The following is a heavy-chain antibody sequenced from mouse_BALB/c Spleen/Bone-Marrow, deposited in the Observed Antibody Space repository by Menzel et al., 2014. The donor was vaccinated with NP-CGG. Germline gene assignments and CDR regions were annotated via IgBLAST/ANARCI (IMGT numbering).Heavy chain of an antibody. Sequence: VKLMESGAELVRPGASVKLSCRASGYTFTSYWINWVKQRPGQGLEWIGNIYPSDSYTNYNQRFKDKATLTVDKSSSTAYMQLSSPTSEDSAVYYCTRYGNSYYYAMDYWGQGTSVTVSS. V-gene: IGHV1-69*02. J-gene: IGHJ4*01. CDR3: TRYGNSYYYAMDY. D-gene: IGHD1-1*01. CDR1: GYTFTSYW. CDR2: IYPSDSYT.